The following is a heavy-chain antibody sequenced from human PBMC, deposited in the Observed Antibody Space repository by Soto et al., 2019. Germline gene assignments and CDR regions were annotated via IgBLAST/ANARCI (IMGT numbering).Heavy chain of an antibody. Sequence: SETLSLTCTVSGGSISGYYWSWIRQPPGKGLEWIGFIYYSGTTNYNPSLKSRVTISVDTSKNQFSLKLSSVTSADTAVYYCARGGVVVVAATRWFDPWGQGTLVTVSS. CDR3: ARGGVVVVAATRWFDP. V-gene: IGHV4-59*01. J-gene: IGHJ5*02. CDR2: IYYSGTT. CDR1: GGSISGYY. D-gene: IGHD2-15*01.